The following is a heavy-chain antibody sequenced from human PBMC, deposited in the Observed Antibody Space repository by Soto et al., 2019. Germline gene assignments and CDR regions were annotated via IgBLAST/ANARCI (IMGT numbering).Heavy chain of an antibody. V-gene: IGHV1-3*01. CDR1: GYTFTSYA. D-gene: IGHD3-3*01. Sequence: GASVKVSCKASGYTFTSYAMHWVRQAPGQRLEWMGWINAGNGNTKYSQKFQGRVTITRDTSASTAYMELSSLRSEDTAVYYCAMSGVTIFGVAGMDVWGQGTTVTVSS. J-gene: IGHJ6*02. CDR2: INAGNGNT. CDR3: AMSGVTIFGVAGMDV.